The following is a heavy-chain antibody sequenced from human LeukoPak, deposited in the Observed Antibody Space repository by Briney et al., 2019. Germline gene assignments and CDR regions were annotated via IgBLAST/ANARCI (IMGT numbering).Heavy chain of an antibody. D-gene: IGHD3-22*01. CDR1: GGTFSSYA. V-gene: IGHV1-69*01. CDR2: IIPIFGTA. J-gene: IGHJ4*02. Sequence: ASVKVSCKASGGTFSSYAISWVRQAPGQGLEWMGGIIPIFGTANYAQKFQGRVTITADESTSTAYVELSSLRSEDTAVYYCARGHPYYYDSSGYYGIPPHFDYWGQGTLVTVSS. CDR3: ARGHPYYYDSSGYYGIPPHFDY.